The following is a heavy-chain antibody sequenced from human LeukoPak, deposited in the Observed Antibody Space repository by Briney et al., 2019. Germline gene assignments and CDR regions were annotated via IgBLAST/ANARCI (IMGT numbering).Heavy chain of an antibody. D-gene: IGHD2-2*01. Sequence: SETLSLTCAVYGGSFSGYYWSWIRQPPGKGLEWLGEINHSGGTNYNPSLKSRVTISVDTSKNQFSLKLSSVTAADTAVYYCARVAYFRVVVPAAMPLYWYFDLWGRGTLVTVSS. V-gene: IGHV4-34*01. CDR3: ARVAYFRVVVPAAMPLYWYFDL. CDR1: GGSFSGYY. CDR2: INHSGGT. J-gene: IGHJ2*01.